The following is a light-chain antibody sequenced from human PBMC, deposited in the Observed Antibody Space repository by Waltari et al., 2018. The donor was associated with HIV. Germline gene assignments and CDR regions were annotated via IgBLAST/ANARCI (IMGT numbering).Light chain of an antibody. V-gene: IGLV1-47*01. Sequence: QSALTQPPSASDLPGPSLNISCSGTNSNIGSHFVFWYQQLPGAAPRLLVYRNDQRPSGVYDRFSGSRSGTSASRVIRALRAEDEADYYCASWDDGLRGHVFGTGTTVSVL. CDR3: ASWDDGLRGHV. J-gene: IGLJ1*01. CDR1: NSNIGSHF. CDR2: RND.